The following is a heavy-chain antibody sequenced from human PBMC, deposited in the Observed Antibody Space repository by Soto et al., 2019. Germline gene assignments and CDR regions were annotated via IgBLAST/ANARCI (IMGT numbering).Heavy chain of an antibody. Sequence: EVQLVQSGAEVKKPGESLRISCKGSGYSFTSYWISWVRQMPGKGLEWMGRIDPSDSYTKYSPSFQGHVTISADKSISTAYLQWSSLKVSDTAMYYCASNKNWNYYYGMDVWGQGTTVTVSS. CDR1: GYSFTSYW. CDR2: IDPSDSYT. V-gene: IGHV5-10-1*03. D-gene: IGHD1-1*01. CDR3: ASNKNWNYYYGMDV. J-gene: IGHJ6*02.